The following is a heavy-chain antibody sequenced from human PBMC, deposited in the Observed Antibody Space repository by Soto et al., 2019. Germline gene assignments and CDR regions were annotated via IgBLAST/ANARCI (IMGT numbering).Heavy chain of an antibody. Sequence: ASVKVSCKASGYTFTSYAMHWVRQAPGQRLEWMGWINAGNGNTKYSQKFQGRVTITRDTSASTAYMELSSLRSEDTAVYYCARAVEAYGSGIDLDYWGQGTLVTVYS. D-gene: IGHD3-10*01. CDR3: ARAVEAYGSGIDLDY. CDR2: INAGNGNT. J-gene: IGHJ4*02. CDR1: GYTFTSYA. V-gene: IGHV1-3*01.